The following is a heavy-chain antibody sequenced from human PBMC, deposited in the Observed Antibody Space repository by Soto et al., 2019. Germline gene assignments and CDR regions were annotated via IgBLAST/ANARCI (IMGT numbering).Heavy chain of an antibody. J-gene: IGHJ4*02. Sequence: QVQLVQSGAEVKKPGASVKVSCTASGYTFPSYDINWVRQATGQGLEWMGWMTPNSGNTVYAQKFQGRVTMTRNTSIRTSYMELSSLTSEATPVYYCARRQDYWGQGTLVTVSS. CDR1: GYTFPSYD. CDR2: MTPNSGNT. CDR3: ARRQDY. V-gene: IGHV1-8*01.